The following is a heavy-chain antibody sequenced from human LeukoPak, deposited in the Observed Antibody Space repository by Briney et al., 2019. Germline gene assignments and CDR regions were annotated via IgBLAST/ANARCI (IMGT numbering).Heavy chain of an antibody. CDR2: IPYDGSNK. D-gene: IGHD3-10*01. Sequence: GVSLTLSCKPSGFTYNTYGMLCPRRAPGKGREGITHIPYDGSNKYYADSVKGRLTISRDNSKKTLYLQMSSLRAEDTAVYYCARFYGSGRGYYGLDVWGQGTTVTVFS. CDR1: GFTYNTYG. V-gene: IGHV3-30*03. J-gene: IGHJ6*02. CDR3: ARFYGSGRGYYGLDV.